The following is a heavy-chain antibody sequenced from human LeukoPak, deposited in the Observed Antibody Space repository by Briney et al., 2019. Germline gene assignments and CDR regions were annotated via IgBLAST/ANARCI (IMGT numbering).Heavy chain of an antibody. D-gene: IGHD2-15*01. J-gene: IGHJ5*02. CDR3: AREYPRLGARYCSGGSCYHNWFDP. Sequence: LGASVKVSCKASGYTFTSYAMHWVRQAPGQRLERMGWINAGNGNTKYSQKFQGRVTITRDTSASTAYMELSSLRSEDTAVYYCAREYPRLGARYCSGGSCYHNWFDPWGQGTLVTVSS. CDR2: INAGNGNT. V-gene: IGHV1-3*01. CDR1: GYTFTSYA.